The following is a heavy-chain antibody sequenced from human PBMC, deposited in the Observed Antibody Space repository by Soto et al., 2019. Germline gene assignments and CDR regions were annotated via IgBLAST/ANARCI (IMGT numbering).Heavy chain of an antibody. J-gene: IGHJ5*02. Sequence: QLQLQESGSGLVRPSQALSLICNVSGGSISSGGYSWIWIRQPPGKGLEWIGHISYSGTTYYNPSLKSPVTVSGDKSMNQFSLRLSSVTAADTAVYYCARLGEDRVLLNEVGIDPWGQGTLVTVSS. V-gene: IGHV4-30-2*01. D-gene: IGHD3-16*01. CDR2: ISYSGTT. CDR1: GGSISSGGYS. CDR3: ARLGEDRVLLNEVGIDP.